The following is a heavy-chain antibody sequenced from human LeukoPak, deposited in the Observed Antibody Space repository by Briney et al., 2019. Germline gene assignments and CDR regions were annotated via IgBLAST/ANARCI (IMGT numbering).Heavy chain of an antibody. CDR2: IYSGGST. CDR3: ARDFYPKYCSSTSCLVRDAFDI. D-gene: IGHD2-2*01. Sequence: GGSLRLSCAASGFTVSSSYMNWVRQAPGKGLEWVSVIYSGGSTYYADSVKGRFTISRDNSKNTLYLQMNSLRAEDTAVYYCARDFYPKYCSSTSCLVRDAFDIWGQGTMVTVSS. V-gene: IGHV3-66*01. J-gene: IGHJ3*02. CDR1: GFTVSSSY.